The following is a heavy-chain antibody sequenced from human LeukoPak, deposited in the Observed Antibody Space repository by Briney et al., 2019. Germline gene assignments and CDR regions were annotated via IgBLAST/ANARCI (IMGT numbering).Heavy chain of an antibody. J-gene: IGHJ5*02. CDR1: GGTFSSYA. Sequence: SVKVSCKASGGTFSSYAISWVRQAPGQGLEWMGRIIPIFGTANYAQKFQGRVTITTDESTSTACMELSSLRSEDTAVYYCARVVAVAGIAYNWFDPWGQGTLVTVSS. CDR3: ARVVAVAGIAYNWFDP. D-gene: IGHD6-19*01. CDR2: IIPIFGTA. V-gene: IGHV1-69*05.